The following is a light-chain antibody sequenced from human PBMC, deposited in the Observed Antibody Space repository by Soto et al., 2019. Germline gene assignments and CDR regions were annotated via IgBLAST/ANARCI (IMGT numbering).Light chain of an antibody. V-gene: IGKV3-15*01. CDR1: QSINSN. Sequence: IVMTQSPATLSVSLGERATLSCRASQSINSNLAWYQQKPGQAPRLLMFRASIRAAGFPARFSGSGSGTEFNITISSLQSDDSAVYHCQQYNNWPRATFGGGTKVDIK. CDR2: RAS. J-gene: IGKJ4*01. CDR3: QQYNNWPRAT.